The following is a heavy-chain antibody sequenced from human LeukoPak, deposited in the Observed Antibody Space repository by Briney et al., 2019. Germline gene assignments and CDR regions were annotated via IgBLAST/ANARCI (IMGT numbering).Heavy chain of an antibody. Sequence: GGSLRLSCAASGFTFSSYSMNWVRQAPGKGLEWVSSISSSSSYIYYADSAKGRFTISRDNAKNSLYLQMNSLRAEDTAVYYCARGLYSGYRLPPAFDYWGQGTLVTVSS. CDR1: GFTFSSYS. CDR2: ISSSSSYI. V-gene: IGHV3-21*01. CDR3: ARGLYSGYRLPPAFDY. D-gene: IGHD5-12*01. J-gene: IGHJ4*02.